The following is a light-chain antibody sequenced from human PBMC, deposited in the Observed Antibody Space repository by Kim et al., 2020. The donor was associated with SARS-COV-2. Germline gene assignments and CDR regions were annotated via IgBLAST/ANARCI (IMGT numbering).Light chain of an antibody. V-gene: IGKV3-15*01. CDR3: QQYDDWPPWT. CDR1: QSVGNN. Sequence: SPGDSASLSCRASQSVGNNVAWYQQKPGQAPQLLIYGASTRAAGIPARFSGSGSGTEFTLTISSLQSEDLAVYSCQQYDDWPPWTFGQGTKVDIK. CDR2: GAS. J-gene: IGKJ1*01.